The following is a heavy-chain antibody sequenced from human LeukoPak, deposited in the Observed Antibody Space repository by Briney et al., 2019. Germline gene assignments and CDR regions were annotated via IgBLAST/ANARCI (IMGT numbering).Heavy chain of an antibody. CDR3: ARHYYDYVWGSYGIDY. CDR2: IYPGDSDT. Sequence: GESLKISCKGSGYSFSNYWIGWVRQMPGKGLEWMGIIYPGDSDTRYSPSFQGQVTISADKSISTAYMQWSSLKASDTAMYYCARHYYDYVWGSYGIDYWVQGTLVTVSS. V-gene: IGHV5-51*01. CDR1: GYSFSNYW. J-gene: IGHJ4*02. D-gene: IGHD3-16*01.